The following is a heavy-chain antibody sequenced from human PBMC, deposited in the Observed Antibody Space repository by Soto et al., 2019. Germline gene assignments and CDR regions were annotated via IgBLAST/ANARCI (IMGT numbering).Heavy chain of an antibody. V-gene: IGHV3-7*03. D-gene: IGHD2-15*01. J-gene: IGHJ6*02. CDR3: ARSDIKYCSGGSCPYYYYYYYGMDV. Sequence: PGGSLRLSCAASGFTFSSYWMSWVRQAPGKGLEWVANIKQDGSEKYYVDSVKGRFTISRDNAKNSLYLQMNSLGAEDTAVYYCARSDIKYCSGGSCPYYYYYYYGMDVWGQGTTVTVSS. CDR2: IKQDGSEK. CDR1: GFTFSSYW.